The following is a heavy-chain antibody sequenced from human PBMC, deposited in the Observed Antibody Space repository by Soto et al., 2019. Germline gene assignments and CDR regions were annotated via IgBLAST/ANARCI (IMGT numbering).Heavy chain of an antibody. J-gene: IGHJ4*02. CDR3: ARGYSSSWYFDH. V-gene: IGHV4-59*01. D-gene: IGHD6-6*01. CDR2: IFYTGTT. Sequence: SETLSLTCTVSGGSISSYYWSWIRQPPGKGLEWIGFIFYTGTTNYNPSLKSRVTISVDTSKNQFSLKLSSVTAADTAVYYCARGYSSSWYFDHWGQGTLVTVSS. CDR1: GGSISSYY.